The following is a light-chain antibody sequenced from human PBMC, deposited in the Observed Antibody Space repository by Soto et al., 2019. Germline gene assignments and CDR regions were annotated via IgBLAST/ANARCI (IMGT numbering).Light chain of an antibody. CDR3: CSYAGRYTWV. CDR2: DVT. Sequence: QSVLTQPRSVSGAPGQSVTISCTGTSRNVGAYNFVSWYQHHPGTAPKLMIYDVTKRPSGVPDRFSGSKSGNTASLTTSGLHDEDAADYCRCSYAGRYTWVFGGGTKVTVL. CDR1: SRNVGAYNF. V-gene: IGLV2-11*01. J-gene: IGLJ3*02.